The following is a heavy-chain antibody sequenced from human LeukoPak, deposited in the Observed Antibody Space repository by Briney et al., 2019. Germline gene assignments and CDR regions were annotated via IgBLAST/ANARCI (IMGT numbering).Heavy chain of an antibody. Sequence: GGSLRLSCAASGFTFSSYGMHWVRQAPGKGLEWVAFIRYDGSNKYYADSVKGRFTISRDSSKNTLYLQMNSLRAEDTAVYYCAKGWARGWLQLDLGHYWGQGTLVTVSS. D-gene: IGHD5-24*01. V-gene: IGHV3-30*02. CDR2: IRYDGSNK. CDR1: GFTFSSYG. J-gene: IGHJ4*02. CDR3: AKGWARGWLQLDLGHY.